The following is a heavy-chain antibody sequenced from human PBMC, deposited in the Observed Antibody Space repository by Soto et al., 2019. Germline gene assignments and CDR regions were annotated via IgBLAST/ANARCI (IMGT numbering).Heavy chain of an antibody. J-gene: IGHJ3*02. V-gene: IGHV3-7*01. CDR3: ARGRYYYDSSAHDAFDI. CDR2: IKQDGSNK. D-gene: IGHD3-22*01. Sequence: GGSLRLSCAAPGFTFSSYWMDWVRQTPRKGLEWVATIKQDGSNKYYVDSVRGRFIISRDNAKNTLFLQMNSLRAEDTAVYYCARGRYYYDSSAHDAFDIWGQGTMVTVSS. CDR1: GFTFSSYW.